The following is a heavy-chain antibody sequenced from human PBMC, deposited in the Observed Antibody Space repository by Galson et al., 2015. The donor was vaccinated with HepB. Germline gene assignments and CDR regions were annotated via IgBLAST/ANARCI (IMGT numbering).Heavy chain of an antibody. D-gene: IGHD2-2*01. CDR1: GFTFSSYG. Sequence: SLRLSCAASGFTFSSYGMHWVRQAPGKGLEWVAVISYDGSNKYYADSVKGRFTISRDNSKNTLYLQMNSLRAEDTAVYYCARGGYCSSTSCYAGTYYGMDVWGQGTTVTVSS. V-gene: IGHV3-30*03. J-gene: IGHJ6*02. CDR2: ISYDGSNK. CDR3: ARGGYCSSTSCYAGTYYGMDV.